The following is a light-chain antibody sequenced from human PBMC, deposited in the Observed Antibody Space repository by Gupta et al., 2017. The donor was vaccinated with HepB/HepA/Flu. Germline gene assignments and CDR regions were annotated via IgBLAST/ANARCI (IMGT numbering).Light chain of an antibody. CDR1: SSDVGSHNL. Sequence: QSALTQSASVSGSPAQSITISCTGPSSDVGSHNLVSWYQQHPGKATKLIIDEVNKWPAGVSNRFSCSKAGNTASPTISGLQAEEAAYYYCCSDAGPFGWVFGGGTKLTVL. CDR3: CSDAGPFGWV. CDR2: EVN. V-gene: IGLV2-23*02. J-gene: IGLJ3*02.